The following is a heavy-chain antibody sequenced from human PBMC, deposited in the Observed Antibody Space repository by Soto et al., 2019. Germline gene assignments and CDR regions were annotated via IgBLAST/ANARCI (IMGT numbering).Heavy chain of an antibody. D-gene: IGHD3-9*01. CDR2: IKQDGSEE. Sequence: ESLSLSFAASGFTFSSYCMSWVGPAPGKGLEWVANIKQDGSEEYYVDSVKGRFTISRDNAKNSLYLQMNSLRAEDTAVYYCARGTRERYDTLTGYYRPLYFDYWGQGTLVTVSS. CDR1: GFTFSSYC. V-gene: IGHV3-7*03. J-gene: IGHJ4*02. CDR3: ARGTRERYDTLTGYYRPLYFDY.